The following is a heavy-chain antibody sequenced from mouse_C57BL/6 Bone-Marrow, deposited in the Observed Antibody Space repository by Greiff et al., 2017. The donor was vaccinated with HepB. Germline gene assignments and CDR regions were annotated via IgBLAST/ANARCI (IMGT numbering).Heavy chain of an antibody. V-gene: IGHV3-6*01. D-gene: IGHD5-5*01. Sequence: EVKLLESGPGLVKPSQSLSLTCSVTGYSITSGYYWNWIRQFPGNKMEWMGYISYDGSNNYNPSLKNRISITRDTSKNQFFLKLNSVTTEDTATYYCARDQRLSSPYWYFDVWGTGTTVTVSS. J-gene: IGHJ1*03. CDR3: ARDQRLSSPYWYFDV. CDR1: GYSITSGYY. CDR2: ISYDGSN.